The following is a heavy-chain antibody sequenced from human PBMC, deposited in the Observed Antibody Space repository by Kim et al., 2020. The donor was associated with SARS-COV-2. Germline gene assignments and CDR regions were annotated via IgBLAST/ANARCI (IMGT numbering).Heavy chain of an antibody. CDR3: ATGRGSYYYYYGMDV. D-gene: IGHD1-1*01. Sequence: GGSLRLSCAASGFTVSSNYMSWVRQAPGKGLEWVSVIYSGGSTYYADSVKGRFTISRDNSKNTLYLQMNSLRAEDTAVYYCATGRGSYYYYYGMDVWGQGTTVTVSS. J-gene: IGHJ6*02. CDR1: GFTVSSNY. CDR2: IYSGGST. V-gene: IGHV3-53*01.